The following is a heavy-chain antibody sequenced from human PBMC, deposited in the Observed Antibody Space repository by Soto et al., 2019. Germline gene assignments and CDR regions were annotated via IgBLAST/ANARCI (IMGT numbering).Heavy chain of an antibody. CDR1: GFTFSRYA. D-gene: IGHD4-17*01. CDR2: INNSGVST. J-gene: IGHJ3*02. CDR3: AKTTTVSTVDAFDI. Sequence: PGGSLRLSCAASGFTFSRYAMSWVRQAPGKGLAWVSSINNSGVSTYYADAAKGRFTISRDNSQNTLYLQMNSLRAEDTAVYYCAKTTTVSTVDAFDIWGQGTMVTVSS. V-gene: IGHV3-23*01.